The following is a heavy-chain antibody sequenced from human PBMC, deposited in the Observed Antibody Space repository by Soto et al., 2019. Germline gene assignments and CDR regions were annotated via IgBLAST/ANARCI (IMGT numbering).Heavy chain of an antibody. CDR1: GGSFSGYY. Sequence: QVQLQQWGAGLLKPSETLSITCAVYGGSFSGYYWSWIRQPRGKGLEWNGEINHSGSLSYNPSLKVPVDSSVDTTKHVLALKLSDVDVADTGVYCCARDSVGGGNGGSFDILGQGTMVNVSS. CDR2: INHSGSL. D-gene: IGHD1-26*01. J-gene: IGHJ3*02. CDR3: ARDSVGGGNGGSFDI. V-gene: IGHV4-34*01.